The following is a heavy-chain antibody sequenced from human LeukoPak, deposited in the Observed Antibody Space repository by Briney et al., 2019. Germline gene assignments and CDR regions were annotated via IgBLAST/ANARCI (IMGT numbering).Heavy chain of an antibody. CDR3: ARATNAKTRGYSYGSPYYFDY. Sequence: PGRSLRLSCAASEFTFSSYAMHWVRQAPGKGLEWVAVISYDGSNKYYADSVKGRFTISRDNSKNTLYLQMNSLRAEDTAVYYCARATNAKTRGYSYGSPYYFDYWGQGTLVTVSS. CDR2: ISYDGSNK. J-gene: IGHJ4*02. CDR1: EFTFSSYA. D-gene: IGHD5-18*01. V-gene: IGHV3-30-3*01.